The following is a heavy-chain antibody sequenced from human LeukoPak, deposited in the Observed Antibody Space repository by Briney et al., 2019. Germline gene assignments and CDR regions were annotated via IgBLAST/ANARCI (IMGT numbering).Heavy chain of an antibody. CDR3: APHPVLRYFDWLALPPD. CDR1: GGCISSYY. V-gene: IGHV4-59*12. D-gene: IGHD3-9*01. J-gene: IGHJ4*02. Sequence: SETLSLTCTVSGGCISSYYWSWIRQPPGKGLEWVGYIYYSGSTNYNPSLKSRVTISVDTSKNQFSLKLSSVTAADTAVYYCAPHPVLRYFDWLALPPDWGQGTLVTVSS. CDR2: IYYSGST.